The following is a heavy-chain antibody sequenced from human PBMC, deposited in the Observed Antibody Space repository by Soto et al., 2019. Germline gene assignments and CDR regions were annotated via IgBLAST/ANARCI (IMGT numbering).Heavy chain of an antibody. CDR2: IYNSGST. V-gene: IGHV4-4*07. D-gene: IGHD3-10*01. Sequence: SETLSLTCTVSGGSISSYSWSWIRQSAGKGLEWIGRIYNSGSTNYSPSLKSRVTMSGDTSRNEFSLKLFAVTAADTAVYYCAKIRGSGRYEVFDIWGQGTMVTVSS. J-gene: IGHJ3*02. CDR1: GGSISSYS. CDR3: AKIRGSGRYEVFDI.